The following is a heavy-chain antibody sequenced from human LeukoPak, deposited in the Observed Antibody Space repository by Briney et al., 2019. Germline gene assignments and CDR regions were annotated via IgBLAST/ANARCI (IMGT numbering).Heavy chain of an antibody. D-gene: IGHD3-10*01. V-gene: IGHV3-30-3*01. Sequence: AGSLRLSCAASGFTFSSYAMHWVRQAPGKGLEWVAVISYDGSNKYCADSGKGRFTISRDNSKNTLYLQMNSLRAEDTAVYYCARGSGFGGIYYYGMDVWGQGTTVTVSS. CDR2: ISYDGSNK. CDR1: GFTFSSYA. J-gene: IGHJ6*02. CDR3: ARGSGFGGIYYYGMDV.